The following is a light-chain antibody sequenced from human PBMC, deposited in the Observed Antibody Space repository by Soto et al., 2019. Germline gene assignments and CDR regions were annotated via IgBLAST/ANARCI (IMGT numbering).Light chain of an antibody. CDR3: QQYNNWPPEVT. J-gene: IGKJ3*01. Sequence: EIVMTQSPATLSVSRGERATLSCRASQSVSSNLAWYQQKPGQAPRLLIYGASTRATGIPARFSGSGSGTEFTLTISSLQSEDFALYYCQQYNNWPPEVTFGPGTKVDIK. CDR1: QSVSSN. V-gene: IGKV3-15*01. CDR2: GAS.